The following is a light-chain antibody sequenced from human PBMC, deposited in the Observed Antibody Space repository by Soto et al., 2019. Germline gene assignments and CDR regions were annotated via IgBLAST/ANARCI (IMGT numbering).Light chain of an antibody. CDR2: DVS. Sequence: QPRSVSGSPGQSVTISCTGTSSDVGGYNYVSWYQQHPGKAPKLMIYDVSQRPSGFPDRFSGSRYGNTACLTISGLKAEDEADYYCCSYAGSYTYVFGAGTKVAVL. CDR1: SSDVGGYNY. V-gene: IGLV2-11*01. CDR3: CSYAGSYTYV. J-gene: IGLJ1*01.